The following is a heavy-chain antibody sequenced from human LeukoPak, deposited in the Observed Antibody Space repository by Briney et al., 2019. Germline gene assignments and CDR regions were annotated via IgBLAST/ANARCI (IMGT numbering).Heavy chain of an antibody. Sequence: PSETLSLTCTVSGGSVSSGSYYWSWIRQPPGKGLEWIGYIYYSGSTYYNPSLKSRVTISVDTSKNQFSLKLSSVTAADTAVYYCARAQTYYDFWSGYYTEWFDPWGQGTLVTVSS. V-gene: IGHV4-61*01. J-gene: IGHJ5*02. CDR1: GGSVSSGSYY. CDR3: ARAQTYYDFWSGYYTEWFDP. CDR2: IYYSGST. D-gene: IGHD3-3*01.